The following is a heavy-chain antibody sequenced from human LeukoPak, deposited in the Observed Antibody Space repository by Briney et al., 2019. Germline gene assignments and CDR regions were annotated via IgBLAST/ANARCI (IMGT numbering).Heavy chain of an antibody. CDR3: ARGGYYGSGSYYSGYYYYMDV. V-gene: IGHV1-69*05. D-gene: IGHD3-10*01. Sequence: SVKVSCKASGGTFSSYAISWVRQAPGQGLEWMGGIIPIFGTANYARKFQGRVTITTDESTSTAYMELSSLRSEDTAVYYCARGGYYGSGSYYSGYYYYMDVWGQGTMVTVSS. J-gene: IGHJ6*03. CDR1: GGTFSSYA. CDR2: IIPIFGTA.